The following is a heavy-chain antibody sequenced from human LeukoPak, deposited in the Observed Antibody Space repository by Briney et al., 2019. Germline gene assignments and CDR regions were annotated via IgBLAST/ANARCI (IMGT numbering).Heavy chain of an antibody. V-gene: IGHV1-69*05. CDR1: GGTFSSYA. CDR2: IIPIFGTA. D-gene: IGHD6-13*01. Sequence: SVKVSRKASGGTFSSYAISWVRQAPGQGLEWMGGIIPIFGTANYAQKFQGRVTITTDEPTSTAYMELSSLRSEDTAVYYCARDLGSEAAADNVGVAFDIWGQGTMVTVSS. J-gene: IGHJ3*02. CDR3: ARDLGSEAAADNVGVAFDI.